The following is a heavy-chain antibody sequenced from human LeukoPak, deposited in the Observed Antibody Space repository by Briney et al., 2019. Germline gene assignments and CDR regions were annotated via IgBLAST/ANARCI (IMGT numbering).Heavy chain of an antibody. CDR1: GFTFSSHA. Sequence: GGSLRLSCVASGFTFSSHAMAWVRQAPGKGLEWVSAIGGRGGSTYYADSVKGRFTISRDNSKNTLYLQMYSLRAEDTALYYCARDPGVVAFHYFDFWGQGTLVTVSS. V-gene: IGHV3-23*01. CDR2: IGGRGGST. J-gene: IGHJ4*02. D-gene: IGHD3-3*01. CDR3: ARDPGVVAFHYFDF.